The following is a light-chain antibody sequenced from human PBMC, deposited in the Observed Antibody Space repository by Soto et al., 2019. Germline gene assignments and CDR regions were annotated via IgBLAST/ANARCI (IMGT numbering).Light chain of an antibody. J-gene: IGLJ1*01. CDR1: SSDVGSYNY. CDR3: SSYTDSSTL. Sequence: QSALTQPASVSGSPGQSITISCTGTSSDVGSYNYVSWYQQLPGKAPKLMIYGVSDRPSGISSRFSGSKSGNTASLTISGLQTEDDADYYCSSYTDSSTLFGTGTKLTVL. CDR2: GVS. V-gene: IGLV2-14*01.